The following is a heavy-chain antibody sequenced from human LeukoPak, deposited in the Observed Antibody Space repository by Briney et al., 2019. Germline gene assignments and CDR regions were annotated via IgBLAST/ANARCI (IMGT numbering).Heavy chain of an antibody. CDR2: INPRSGDT. V-gene: IGHV1-2*02. CDR3: VRGGYDFWSGLSHY. D-gene: IGHD3-3*01. J-gene: IGHJ4*02. CDR1: GYIFTDYH. Sequence: ASVKVSCKASGYIFTDYHVHWVRQAPGQGPEWMGWINPRSGDTKYAQKFQGRVSMTRDTSSTTGYMDLTKLRSDDTAVYYCVRGGYDFWSGLSHYWGQGTLVTVSS.